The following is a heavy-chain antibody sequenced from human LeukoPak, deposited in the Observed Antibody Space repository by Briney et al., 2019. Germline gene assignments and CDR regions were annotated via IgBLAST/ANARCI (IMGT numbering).Heavy chain of an antibody. CDR3: ATQSRQFGELRLDY. D-gene: IGHD3-10*01. CDR1: GGSISSGGYY. V-gene: IGHV4-30-4*08. J-gene: IGHJ4*02. CDR2: IYYSGST. Sequence: PSQTLSLTCTVSGGSISSGGYYWSWIRQHPGKGLEWIGYIYYSGSTYYNPSLKSRVTISVDMSKNQFSLKLSSVTAADTAVYYCATQSRQFGELRLDYWGQGTLVTVSS.